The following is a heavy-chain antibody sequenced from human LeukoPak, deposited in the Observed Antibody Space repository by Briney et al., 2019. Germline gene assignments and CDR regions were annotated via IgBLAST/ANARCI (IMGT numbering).Heavy chain of an antibody. CDR1: GGSISSYY. CDR3: ARVSRDCSSTSCNEGYFDY. D-gene: IGHD2-2*01. CDR2: IYTSGST. V-gene: IGHV4-4*07. Sequence: WETLSLTCTVSGGSISSYYWSWIRQPAGKGLEWIGRIYTSGSTNYNPSLKSRVTMSVDTSKNQFSLKLSSVTAADTAVYYCARVSRDCSSTSCNEGYFDYWGQGTLVTVSS. J-gene: IGHJ4*02.